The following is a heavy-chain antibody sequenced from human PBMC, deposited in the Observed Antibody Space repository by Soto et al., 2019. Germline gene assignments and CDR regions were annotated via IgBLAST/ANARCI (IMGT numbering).Heavy chain of an antibody. CDR2: ISSSSSTI. D-gene: IGHD1-26*01. CDR1: GFTFSSYS. J-gene: IGHJ4*02. Sequence: GGSLRLSCAASGFTFSSYSMNWVRQAPGKGLEWVSYISSSSSTIYYADSVKGRFTISRDNAKNSLYLQMNSLRAEDTAVYYCARIVGAFLFDYWGQGTLVTVSS. CDR3: ARIVGAFLFDY. V-gene: IGHV3-48*01.